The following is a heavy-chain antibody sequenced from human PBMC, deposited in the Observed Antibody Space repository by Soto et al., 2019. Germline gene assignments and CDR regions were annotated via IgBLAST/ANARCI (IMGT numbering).Heavy chain of an antibody. CDR3: AYCGGDFEYYFDY. J-gene: IGHJ4*02. V-gene: IGHV3-30*03. CDR1: GFTFSSYG. D-gene: IGHD2-21*02. Sequence: GGSLRLSCAASGFTFSSYGMHWFRQAPGKGLEWVAVISYDGSNKYYADSVKGRFTISRDNSKNTLYLQMNSLRAEDTAVYYCAYCGGDFEYYFDYWGQGTLVTVSS. CDR2: ISYDGSNK.